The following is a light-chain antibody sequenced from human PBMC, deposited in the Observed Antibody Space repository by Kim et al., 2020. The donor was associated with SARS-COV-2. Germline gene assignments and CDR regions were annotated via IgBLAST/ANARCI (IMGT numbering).Light chain of an antibody. V-gene: IGKV3-11*01. Sequence: LSPGERATLSCRASEVVTNYLAWFQQKPGQAPRLLIDDVSKRATGIPARFSGSGSGTDFTLTISSLEPEDFAVYYCQQRSTWPRTFGQGTKVDIK. J-gene: IGKJ1*01. CDR2: DVS. CDR1: EVVTNY. CDR3: QQRSTWPRT.